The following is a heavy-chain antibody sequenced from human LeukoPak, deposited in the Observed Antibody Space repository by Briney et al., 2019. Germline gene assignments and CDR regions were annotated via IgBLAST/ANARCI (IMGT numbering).Heavy chain of an antibody. CDR2: SDPEDGET. Sequence: ASVKVSCKVSGYTLTELSMHWVRQAPGKGLEWMGGSDPEDGETIYAQKFQGRVTMTEDTSTDTAYMELSSLRSDDTAEYYCARMWIQPWLGLNYYYYMDVWGKGTTVTVSS. CDR1: GYTLTELS. V-gene: IGHV1-24*01. J-gene: IGHJ6*03. CDR3: ARMWIQPWLGLNYYYYMDV. D-gene: IGHD5-18*01.